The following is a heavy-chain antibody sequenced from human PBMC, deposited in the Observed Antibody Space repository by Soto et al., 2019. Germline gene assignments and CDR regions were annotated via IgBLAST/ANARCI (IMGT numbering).Heavy chain of an antibody. CDR2: ISPKSGSK. Sequence: ASVRVSCKXSGYTFTRNGISWVRQAPGQGLEWMGWISPKSGSKKYAQKFQGRVIMTTDTSTSTAYMELRSLRCDDTAVYYCVKDRDSNSWPSRDVWGPGTTVTSP. D-gene: IGHD3-22*01. CDR3: VKDRDSNSWPSRDV. J-gene: IGHJ6*02. V-gene: IGHV1-18*01. CDR1: GYTFTRNG.